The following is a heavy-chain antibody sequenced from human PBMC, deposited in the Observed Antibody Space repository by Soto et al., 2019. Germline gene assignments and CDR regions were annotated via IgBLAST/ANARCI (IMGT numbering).Heavy chain of an antibody. CDR2: IYKSATT. V-gene: IGHV4-30-4*01. D-gene: IGHD2-15*01. CDR3: ARGRYCLTGRCFPNWFDS. CDR1: GDSISTVDYF. Sequence: SETLSLTCSVSGDSISTVDYFWAWIRQPPGQALEYIGYIYKSATTYYNPSFESRVAISLDTSKSQFSLNVTSVTAADIAVYFCARGRYCLTGRCFPNWFDSWGQGTLVTVSS. J-gene: IGHJ5*01.